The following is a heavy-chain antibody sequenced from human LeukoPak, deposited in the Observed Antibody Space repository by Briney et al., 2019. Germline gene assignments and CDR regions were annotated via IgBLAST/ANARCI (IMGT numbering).Heavy chain of an antibody. CDR2: ISGSGGST. Sequence: GGSLRLSCAASGFTFRSSAMSGVRQAPGKGLEWVSSISGSGGSTYYADSVKGRFTISRDNSKNTLYLQMNSLRAEDTAVYYCAKDLSDWYGFYFDFWGQGTLVTVSS. J-gene: IGHJ4*02. CDR1: GFTFRSSA. CDR3: AKDLSDWYGFYFDF. V-gene: IGHV3-23*01. D-gene: IGHD6-19*01.